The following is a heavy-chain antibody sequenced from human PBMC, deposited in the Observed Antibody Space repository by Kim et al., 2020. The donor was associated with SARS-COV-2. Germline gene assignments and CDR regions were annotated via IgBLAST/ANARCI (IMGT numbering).Heavy chain of an antibody. D-gene: IGHD3-16*01. J-gene: IGHJ4*02. V-gene: IGHV4-31*03. Sequence: SETLSLTCTVSGGSISSGGYYWSWIRQHPGKGLEWIGYIYYSGSTYYNPSLKSRVTISVDTSKNQFSLKLSSVTAADTAVYYCALGVGNYFDYWGQGTLVTVSS. CDR2: IYYSGST. CDR3: ALGVGNYFDY. CDR1: GGSISSGGYY.